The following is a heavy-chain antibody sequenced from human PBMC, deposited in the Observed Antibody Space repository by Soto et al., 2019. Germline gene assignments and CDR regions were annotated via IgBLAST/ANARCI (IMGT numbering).Heavy chain of an antibody. J-gene: IGHJ3*02. CDR1: GFTFTSSA. D-gene: IGHD1-20*01. Sequence: ASVKVSCKASGFTFTSSAMQWVRQARGQRLEWIGWIVVGSGNTNYAQKFQERVTITRDMSTSTAYMELSSLRSEDTAVYYCAAVLYNWNPPIGAFDIWGQGTMVTVSS. V-gene: IGHV1-58*02. CDR2: IVVGSGNT. CDR3: AAVLYNWNPPIGAFDI.